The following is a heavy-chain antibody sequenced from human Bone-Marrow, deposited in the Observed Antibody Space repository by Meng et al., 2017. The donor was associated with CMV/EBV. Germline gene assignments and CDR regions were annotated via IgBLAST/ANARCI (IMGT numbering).Heavy chain of an antibody. CDR1: GGSVSSGSYY. CDR2: IYYSGST. V-gene: IGHV4-61*01. CDR3: ARAWGMGATHDPGHDAFDI. Sequence: SETLSLTCTVSGGSVSSGSYYWSWIRQPPGKGLEWIGYIYYSGSTNYNPSLKSRVTISVDTSKNQFSLKLSSVTAADTAVYYCARAWGMGATHDPGHDAFDIWGQGTMVTVSS. J-gene: IGHJ3*02. D-gene: IGHD1-26*01.